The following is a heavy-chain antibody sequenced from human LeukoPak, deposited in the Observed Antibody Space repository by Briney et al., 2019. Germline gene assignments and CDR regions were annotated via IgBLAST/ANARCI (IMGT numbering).Heavy chain of an antibody. CDR2: IGTSSSTT. CDR1: GFTFSGFT. J-gene: IGHJ4*02. Sequence: GGSLRLSCAASGFTFSGFTMNWVRQAPGKGLEWVSYIGTSSSTTYYADSVKGRFTISRDNAKNTLYLQMNSLRAEDTAVYYCGRELDWLPTLDYWGQGTLVTVSS. V-gene: IGHV3-48*04. D-gene: IGHD3-9*01. CDR3: GRELDWLPTLDY.